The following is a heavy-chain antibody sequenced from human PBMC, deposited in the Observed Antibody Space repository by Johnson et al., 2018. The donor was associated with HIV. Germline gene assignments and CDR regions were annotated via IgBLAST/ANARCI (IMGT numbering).Heavy chain of an antibody. J-gene: IGHJ3*02. D-gene: IGHD3-22*01. Sequence: EWVANIKQDGSEKHYVDSAKGRFTISRDNAKKSLYLQMNSLRAEDTAVYYCARDPSGYYLFYAFDIWGQGTMVTVSS. CDR3: ARDPSGYYLFYAFDI. V-gene: IGHV3-7*01. CDR2: IKQDGSEK.